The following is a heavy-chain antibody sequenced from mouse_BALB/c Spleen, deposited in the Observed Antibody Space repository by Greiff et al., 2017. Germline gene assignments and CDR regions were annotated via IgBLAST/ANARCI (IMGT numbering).Heavy chain of an antibody. V-gene: IGHV5-6-4*01. Sequence: DVMLVESGGGLVKPGGSLKLSCAASGFTFSSYTMSWVRQTPEKRLEWVATISSGGSYTYYPDSVKGRFTISRDNAKNTLYLQMSSLKAEDTAMYYCTRTDGYDYWGQGTTLTVSA. CDR1: GFTFSSYT. CDR2: ISSGGSYT. J-gene: IGHJ2*01. CDR3: TRTDGYDY. D-gene: IGHD2-3*01.